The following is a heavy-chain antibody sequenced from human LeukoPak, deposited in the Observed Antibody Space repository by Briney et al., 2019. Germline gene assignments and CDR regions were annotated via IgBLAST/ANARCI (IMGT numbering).Heavy chain of an antibody. D-gene: IGHD3-10*02. J-gene: IGHJ6*04. Sequence: GGSLRLSCAASEFTFSRYTMNWVRQAPGKGLEWVSSISSSSRYISYADSVKGRFTISRDNAKNSLYLQMNSLRAEDTAVYYCAELGITMIGGVWGKGTTVTISS. V-gene: IGHV3-21*01. CDR1: EFTFSRYT. CDR2: ISSSSRYI. CDR3: AELGITMIGGV.